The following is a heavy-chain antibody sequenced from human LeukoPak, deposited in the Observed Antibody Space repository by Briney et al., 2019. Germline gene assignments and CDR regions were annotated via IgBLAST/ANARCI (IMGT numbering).Heavy chain of an antibody. V-gene: IGHV3-74*01. CDR1: GFTFSSYS. Sequence: PGGSLRLYCAASGFTFSSYSMNWVRQAPGKGLVWVSRINSDGSSTSYADSVKGRFTISRDNAKNTLYLQMNSLRAEDTAVYYCARRPAVYYYGMDVWGQGTTVTVSS. CDR3: ARRPAVYYYGMDV. CDR2: INSDGSST. J-gene: IGHJ6*02. D-gene: IGHD6-19*01.